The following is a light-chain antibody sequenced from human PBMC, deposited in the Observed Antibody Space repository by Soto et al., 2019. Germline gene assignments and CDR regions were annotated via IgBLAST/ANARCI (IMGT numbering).Light chain of an antibody. CDR3: QHRSNWPGA. CDR2: DAS. J-gene: IGKJ2*01. Sequence: EIVLTQSPVTLSLSPGESATLSCRASQSVSRYLAWYQKKPGQAPRLLIYDASKSATGIPARFSGSGSGTDFTLTISSLEPEDFAVYYCQHRSNWPGAFGQGTKLEI. CDR1: QSVSRY. V-gene: IGKV3-11*01.